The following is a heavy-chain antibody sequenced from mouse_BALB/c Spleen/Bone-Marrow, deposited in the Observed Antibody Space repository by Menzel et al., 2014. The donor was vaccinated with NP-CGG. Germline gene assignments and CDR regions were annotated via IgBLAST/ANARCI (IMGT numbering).Heavy chain of an antibody. V-gene: IGHV5-6*01. CDR2: ISSGGSYT. J-gene: IGHJ4*01. Sequence: EVQLVESGGDLVKSGGSLKLSCAASGFTFSSYGMSWVRRTPDKRLEWVAIISSGGSYTYYPDSVKGRFTISRDNAKNTLYLQMSSLKSEDTAMYYCARHNYEYYAMDYWGQGTSVTVSS. CDR3: ARHNYEYYAMDY. D-gene: IGHD2-1*01. CDR1: GFTFSSYG.